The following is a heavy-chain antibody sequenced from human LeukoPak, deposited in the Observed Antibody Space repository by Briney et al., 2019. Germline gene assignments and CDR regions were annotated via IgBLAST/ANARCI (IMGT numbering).Heavy chain of an antibody. V-gene: IGHV4-61*02. CDR2: IYTSGST. Sequence: PSETLSLTCTVSGGSISSGSYYWSWIRQPAGKGLEWIGRIYTSGSTNYNPSLKSRVTISLDTSKNQFSLKLSSVTAADTAVYYCARDTPSKPGGEAFDIWGQGTMVTVSS. CDR3: ARDTPSKPGGEAFDI. D-gene: IGHD1-14*01. CDR1: GGSISSGSYY. J-gene: IGHJ3*02.